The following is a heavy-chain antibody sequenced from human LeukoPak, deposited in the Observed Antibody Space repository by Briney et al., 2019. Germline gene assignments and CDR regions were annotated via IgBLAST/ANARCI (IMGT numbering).Heavy chain of an antibody. V-gene: IGHV4-39*01. CDR1: GGSVSSSSHY. CDR3: ARIHIVVVPAAMYYFDY. Sequence: SETLSLTCTVSGGSVSSSSHYWGWIRQPPGKGLEWIGSIYYSGSTYYNPSLKSRVTISVDTSKNQFSLKLSSVTAADTAVYYCARIHIVVVPAAMYYFDYWGQGSLCTVSS. CDR2: IYYSGST. J-gene: IGHJ4*02. D-gene: IGHD2-2*01.